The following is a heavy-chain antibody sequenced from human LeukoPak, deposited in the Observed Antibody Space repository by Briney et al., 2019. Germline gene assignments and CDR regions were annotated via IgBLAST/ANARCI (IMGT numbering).Heavy chain of an antibody. J-gene: IGHJ6*03. V-gene: IGHV3-23*01. CDR1: GFTFSSYA. CDR3: AKVNTAMVRYYYYYYMDV. CDR2: ISGSGGST. Sequence: GGSLRLSCAASGFTFSSYAMSWVRQAPGKGLEWVSAISGSGGSTYYADSVKGRFTISRDNSKNTLYLQMNSLRAEDTAVYYCAKVNTAMVRYYYYYYMDVWGKGTTVTVSS. D-gene: IGHD5-18*01.